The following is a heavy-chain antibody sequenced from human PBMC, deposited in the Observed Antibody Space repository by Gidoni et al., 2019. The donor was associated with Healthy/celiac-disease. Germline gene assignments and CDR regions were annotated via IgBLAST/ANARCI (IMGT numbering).Heavy chain of an antibody. CDR1: GYTFTSYA. CDR2: INAGNGNT. V-gene: IGHV1-3*01. Sequence: QVQLVQSGAEVKKPGASVKVSCKASGYTFTSYAMHWVHQAPGQRLEWMGWINAGNGNTKDSQKFQGRVTITRDTSASTAYMELSSLRSEDTAVYYCARPLFPRGYYYYMDVWGKGTTVTVPS. J-gene: IGHJ6*03. CDR3: ARPLFPRGYYYYMDV.